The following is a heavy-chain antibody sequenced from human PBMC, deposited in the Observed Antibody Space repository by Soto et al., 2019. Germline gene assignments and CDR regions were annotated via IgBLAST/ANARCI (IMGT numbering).Heavy chain of an antibody. V-gene: IGHV4-38-2*01. CDR1: GYYISSGNY. Sequence: SETLALTCAVSGYYISSGNYWAWIRQPPGRGLEWIGSLYHIGSTHYNTSLKSRVTISVDTSKNHFSLELSSVTAADTPMYYCRSSASCYDESCVDVLGQGPMVAAS. D-gene: IGHD2-2*01. CDR2: LYHIGST. J-gene: IGHJ6*02. CDR3: RSSASCYDESCVDV.